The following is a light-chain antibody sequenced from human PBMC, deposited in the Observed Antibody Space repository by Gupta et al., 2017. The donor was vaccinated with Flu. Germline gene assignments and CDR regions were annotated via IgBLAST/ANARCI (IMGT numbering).Light chain of an antibody. Sequence: EIVLTQSPATLSLSPGERATLPCGASKNIRNNVLSGYQQKPGLAPSLLIYCASSRATCIPDRFISSGSGTDFTLTISRVGPEDFAVYYCHQYGGSVSITFGQGTRLEMK. J-gene: IGKJ5*01. V-gene: IGKV3D-20*01. CDR2: CAS. CDR1: KNIRNNV. CDR3: HQYGGSVSIT.